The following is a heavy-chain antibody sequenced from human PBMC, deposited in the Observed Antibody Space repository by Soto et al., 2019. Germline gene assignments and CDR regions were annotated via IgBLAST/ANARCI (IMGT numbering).Heavy chain of an antibody. CDR3: ARVGDTGTTDPWGCMDV. D-gene: IGHD1-7*01. CDR2: INAGNGNT. CDR1: GHTFTSYA. J-gene: IGHJ6*02. V-gene: IGHV1-3*01. Sequence: ASVKVSCKASGHTFTSYAMHWVRQAPGQRLEWMGWINAGNGNTKYSQKFQGRVTITRDTSASTAYMELISLRSEDTAVYYCARVGDTGTTDPWGCMDVRCQGPTVPVSS.